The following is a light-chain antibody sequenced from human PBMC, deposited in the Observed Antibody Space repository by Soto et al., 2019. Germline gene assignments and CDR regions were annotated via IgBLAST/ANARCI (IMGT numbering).Light chain of an antibody. CDR1: SSDVGGYNY. V-gene: IGLV2-8*01. Sequence: QSALAQPPSASGSPGQSVTISFTGTSSDVGGYNYVSWYQQHPGKAPNLMIYDVSKRPSGVPDRFSGSKSGNTASLTVSGLQAEDEADYYCSSFAGNNIMVFGGGTKLTVL. CDR3: SSFAGNNIMV. CDR2: DVS. J-gene: IGLJ2*01.